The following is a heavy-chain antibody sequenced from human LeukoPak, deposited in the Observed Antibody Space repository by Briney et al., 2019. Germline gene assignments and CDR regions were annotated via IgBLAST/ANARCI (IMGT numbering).Heavy chain of an antibody. Sequence: GVSLTLSCAGSGFTFSSYAMLWVRQAPGKGLEWVAVISYDDSNKYYADSVKGRFTISRDNSKNTLYLQMNSLRAEDTAVYYCARGSKGSGHFVDYWGQGTLVIVSS. V-gene: IGHV3-30*04. CDR3: ARGSKGSGHFVDY. J-gene: IGHJ4*02. CDR1: GFTFSSYA. CDR2: ISYDDSNK. D-gene: IGHD6-19*01.